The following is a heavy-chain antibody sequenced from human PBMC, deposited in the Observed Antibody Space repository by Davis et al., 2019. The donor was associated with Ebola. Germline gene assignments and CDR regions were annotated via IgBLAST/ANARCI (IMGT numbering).Heavy chain of an antibody. CDR3: ARTGIAVAGTRVFEN. Sequence: TLSLTCAVSGGSISSSNRCRWVRHPPGKALEWPERIDWDDDKYYSTALKTSLTLSKDTSKNQVVLTMTKMDPVDTATYTCARTGIAVAGTRVFENWGQGTLVTVSS. D-gene: IGHD6-19*01. CDR2: IDWDDDK. J-gene: IGHJ4*02. V-gene: IGHV2-70*18. CDR1: GGSISSSNRC.